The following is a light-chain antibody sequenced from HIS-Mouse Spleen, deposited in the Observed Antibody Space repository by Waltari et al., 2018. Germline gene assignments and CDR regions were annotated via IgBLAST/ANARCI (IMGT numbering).Light chain of an antibody. CDR2: WAS. CDR1: QSVLYSSNNKNY. J-gene: IGKJ1*01. CDR3: QQYYSTPWT. Sequence: DIVMTQSPDLFALSLGQRATIHRKSSQSVLYSSNNKNYLAWYQQKPGQPPKLLIYWASTRESGVPDRFSGSGSGTDFTLTISSLQAEDVAVYYCQQYYSTPWTFGQGTKVEIK. V-gene: IGKV4-1*01.